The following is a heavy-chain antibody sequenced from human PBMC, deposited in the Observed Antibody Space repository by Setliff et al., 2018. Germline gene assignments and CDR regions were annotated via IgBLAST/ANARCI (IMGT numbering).Heavy chain of an antibody. Sequence: GESLKISCAASGFSLGAYEFNWVRRAPGKGLEWVSYISSSGTAMYYVDSVKGRFTISRDNAKNSLYLQMNSLRVEDTAVYYCARDVVSGWYRRNNYFGMDVWGQGTTVT. D-gene: IGHD6-19*01. CDR2: ISSSGTAM. J-gene: IGHJ6*02. V-gene: IGHV3-48*03. CDR3: ARDVVSGWYRRNNYFGMDV. CDR1: GFSLGAYE.